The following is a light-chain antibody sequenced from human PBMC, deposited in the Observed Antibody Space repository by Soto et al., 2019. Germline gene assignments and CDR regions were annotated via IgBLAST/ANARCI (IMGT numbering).Light chain of an antibody. CDR2: AAS. J-gene: IGKJ5*01. CDR3: QQYDSLPIT. CDR1: QSISNY. V-gene: IGKV1-33*01. Sequence: DIQMTQSPSSLSASVGDRVTITCRASQSISNYLTWYQQKPGKAPKLLIYAASNLQRGVPSRFSGSGSGTEFTFTITSLQPEDIATYYCQQYDSLPITFGQGTRLEIK.